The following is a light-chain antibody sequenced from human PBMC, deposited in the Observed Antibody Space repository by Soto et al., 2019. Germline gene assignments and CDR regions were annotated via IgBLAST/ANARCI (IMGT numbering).Light chain of an antibody. V-gene: IGKV1-6*02. CDR2: AAS. J-gene: IGKJ4*01. Sequence: AIQMTQSPSSLSASVGXRXXIXCXASQGIRXDLGWYQQKPGKGPKLLIYAASSLHSGVPSRLSGSGSGTDFTLTIGSLXXXXXXXXXXXXXXXXPPLTFGGGTKVEIK. CDR3: XXXXXXPPLT. CDR1: QGIRXD.